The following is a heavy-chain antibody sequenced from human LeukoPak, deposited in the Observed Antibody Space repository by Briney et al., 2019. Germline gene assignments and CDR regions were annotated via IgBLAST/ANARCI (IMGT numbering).Heavy chain of an antibody. J-gene: IGHJ4*02. CDR1: GFTFSGSA. CDR3: TGGSGWYSPDY. Sequence: PGGSLRLSCAASGFTFSGSAMHWVRQASGKGLGWVGLIRSSTNNYATAYAASVRGRFTISRDASKDTTYLQMNSLKTEDTAVYYCTGGSGWYSPDYWGQGTLVTVSS. D-gene: IGHD6-19*01. V-gene: IGHV3-73*01. CDR2: IRSSTNNYAT.